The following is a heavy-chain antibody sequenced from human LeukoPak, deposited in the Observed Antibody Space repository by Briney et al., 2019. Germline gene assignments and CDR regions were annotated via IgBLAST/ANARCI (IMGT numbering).Heavy chain of an antibody. V-gene: IGHV3-7*02. D-gene: IGHD2-21*01. J-gene: IGHJ4*02. CDR3: ARHGDYCFDL. Sequence: PGGSLRLSCAAYGFTFSRSWMGWVRQAPGKGLEWVANIKQDGTSKYYVDSVMGRFTISRDNAENSVYLQMNSLSAGDTAVYYCARHGDYCFDLWGPGTRVTVSS. CDR1: GFTFSRSW. CDR2: IKQDGTSK.